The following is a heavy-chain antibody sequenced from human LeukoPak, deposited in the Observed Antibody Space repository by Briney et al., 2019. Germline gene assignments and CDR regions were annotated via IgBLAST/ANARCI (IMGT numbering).Heavy chain of an antibody. D-gene: IGHD2-15*01. J-gene: IGHJ4*02. CDR2: ISYDGGIN. CDR1: GFTFNSYA. CDR3: ARDRRYCSGGSCYFDYFFDY. Sequence: PGRSLRLSCAASGFTFNSYAVHWVRQAPGKGLEWVAVISYDGGINFYSASVKGRFTISRDNSKNTLYLRMNSLRADDTALYFCARDRRYCSGGSCYFDYFFDYWGQGTLVTVSS. V-gene: IGHV3-30*04.